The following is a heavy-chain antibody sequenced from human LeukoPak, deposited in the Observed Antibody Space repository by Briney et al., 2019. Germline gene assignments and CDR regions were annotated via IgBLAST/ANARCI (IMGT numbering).Heavy chain of an antibody. J-gene: IGHJ6*03. Sequence: GASVKVSCKASGYTFTGYYMHWVRQAPGQGLEWMGWINPNSGGTNYAQKFQGRVTMTRDTSISTAYMELSRLRSDDTAVYYCATNNWNYYADYYYMDVWAKGPRSPSP. D-gene: IGHD1-7*01. CDR1: GYTFTGYY. CDR3: ATNNWNYYADYYYMDV. V-gene: IGHV1-2*02. CDR2: INPNSGGT.